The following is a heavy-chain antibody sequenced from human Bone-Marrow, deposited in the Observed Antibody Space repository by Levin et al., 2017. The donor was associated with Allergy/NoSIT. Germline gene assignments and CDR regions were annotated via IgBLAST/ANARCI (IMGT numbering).Heavy chain of an antibody. CDR3: AKGKITTYYYYGMDV. Sequence: GESLKISCAASGFTFSSYAMSWVRQAPGKGLEWVSAISGSGGSTYYADSVKGRFTISRDNSKNTLYLQMNSLRAEDTAVYYCAKGKITTYYYYGMDVWGQGTTVTVSS. J-gene: IGHJ6*02. D-gene: IGHD3-22*01. CDR2: ISGSGGST. V-gene: IGHV3-23*01. CDR1: GFTFSSYA.